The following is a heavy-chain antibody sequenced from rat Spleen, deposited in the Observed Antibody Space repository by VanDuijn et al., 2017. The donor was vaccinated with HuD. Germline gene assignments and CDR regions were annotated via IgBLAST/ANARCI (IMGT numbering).Heavy chain of an antibody. V-gene: IGHV2S63*01. J-gene: IGHJ2*01. CDR1: GFSLTDYS. CDR2: MWGGGRK. Sequence: EVQLKESGPGLVQPSQTLSLTCTVSGFSLTDYSVHWVRQPPGKGLEWRGGMWGGGRKAYNSALKSRLSISRDTSKSQVFLKMNSLQTEETAIYYCTRAWGGYSRDYFDYWGQGVMVTVSS. D-gene: IGHD1-11*01. CDR3: TRAWGGYSRDYFDY.